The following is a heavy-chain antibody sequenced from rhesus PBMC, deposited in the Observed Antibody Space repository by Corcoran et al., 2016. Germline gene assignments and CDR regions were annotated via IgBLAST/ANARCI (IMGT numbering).Heavy chain of an antibody. CDR2: IYSNREST. J-gene: IGHJ6*01. Sequence: QVQLQESGPGVVTPSETLSLTCAVSGGTISSGYYYWSWLRPPPRKWLEWIGGIYSNRESTNDHPALKRRVTISEDTSKNQFSLKLSSVTDTDTAVYYCASSRVLLGNYGLDSWGPGVVVTVSS. V-gene: IGHV4S12*01. D-gene: IGHD3-16*01. CDR1: GGTISSGYYY. CDR3: ASSRVLLGNYGLDS.